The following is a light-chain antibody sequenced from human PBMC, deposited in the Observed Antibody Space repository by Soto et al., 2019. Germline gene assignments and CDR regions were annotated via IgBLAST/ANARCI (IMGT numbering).Light chain of an antibody. CDR1: SSNIGNNY. Sequence: QSVLTQPPSVSAAPGQTVTISCSGSSSNIGNNYVSWYQQLPGTAPKLLIYENNKRPSGIPDRFSGSKSGTSATLGITGLQTGEEADYYCGTWDSSLSPWVFGGGTQLTVL. J-gene: IGLJ3*02. CDR2: ENN. CDR3: GTWDSSLSPWV. V-gene: IGLV1-51*02.